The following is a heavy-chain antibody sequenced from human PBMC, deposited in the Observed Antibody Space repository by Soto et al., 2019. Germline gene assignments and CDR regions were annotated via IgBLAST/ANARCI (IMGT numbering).Heavy chain of an antibody. D-gene: IGHD6-6*01. CDR1: GGSISSGGYY. CDR3: ARGYQLEHFDY. J-gene: IGHJ4*02. V-gene: IGHV4-31*03. Sequence: QVQLQESGPGLVKPSQTLSLTCTVSGGSISSGGYYWSWIRQHPGKGLEWIGDIYYSGSTYYNPSLKSRVTRSVDTSKNQCSLKLSSVTAADTAVYYCARGYQLEHFDYWGQGTLVTVSS. CDR2: IYYSGST.